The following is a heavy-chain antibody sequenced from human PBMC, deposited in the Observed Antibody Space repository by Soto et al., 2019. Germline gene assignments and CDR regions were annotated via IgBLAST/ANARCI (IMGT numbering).Heavy chain of an antibody. CDR1: GFTVSSNY. Sequence: GGSLRLSCAASGFTVSSNYMHLVRQAPGKGLEWVSAISGSGGSTYYADSVKGRFTISRDKSKNTLYLQMNSLRAEDTAVYYCAKDVDIVVVVAATQFDYWGQGTLVTVSS. D-gene: IGHD2-15*01. CDR3: AKDVDIVVVVAATQFDY. V-gene: IGHV3-23*01. CDR2: ISGSGGST. J-gene: IGHJ4*02.